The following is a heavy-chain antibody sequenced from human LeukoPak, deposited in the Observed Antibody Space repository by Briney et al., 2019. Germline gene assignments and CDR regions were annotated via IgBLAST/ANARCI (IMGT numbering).Heavy chain of an antibody. CDR3: ARFLELTVTTTRYYDY. CDR2: IYPGDSDT. Sequence: GESLKISCKGSGYSFTSYWIGWVRQMPGKGLEWMGIIYPGDSDTRYSPSFQGQVTISADKSISTAYLQWSSLKALDTAMYYCARFLELTVTTTRYYDYWGQGTLVTVSS. V-gene: IGHV5-51*01. J-gene: IGHJ4*02. D-gene: IGHD4-17*01. CDR1: GYSFTSYW.